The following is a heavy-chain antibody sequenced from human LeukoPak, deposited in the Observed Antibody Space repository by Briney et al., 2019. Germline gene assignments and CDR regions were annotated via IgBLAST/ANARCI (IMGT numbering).Heavy chain of an antibody. D-gene: IGHD1-26*01. CDR2: ISAKTDNT. CDR3: ARGSYPYSHGMDV. J-gene: IGHJ6*02. V-gene: IGHV1-18*01. Sequence: ASVKVSCKASGYNFNNYGVSWVRQAPGQGLEWMGWISAKTDNTNYAQKVQGRVTMTTDTSTTTAYMELRSLGSDDTAVYYCARGSYPYSHGMDVWGQGTTVTVSS. CDR1: GYNFNNYG.